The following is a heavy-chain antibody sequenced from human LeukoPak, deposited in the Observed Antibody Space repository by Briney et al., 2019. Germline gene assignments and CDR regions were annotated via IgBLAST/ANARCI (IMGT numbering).Heavy chain of an antibody. CDR3: ASIRRGYSYGKDY. J-gene: IGHJ4*02. D-gene: IGHD5-18*01. CDR1: GGSFSGYY. CDR2: INHSGST. V-gene: IGHV4-34*01. Sequence: SETLSLTCAVYGGSFSGYYWSWIRQPPGKGLEWIGEINHSGSTNYNPSLKSRVTISVDTSKNQFSLKLSSVTAADTAVYYCASIRRGYSYGKDYWGQGTLVTVSP.